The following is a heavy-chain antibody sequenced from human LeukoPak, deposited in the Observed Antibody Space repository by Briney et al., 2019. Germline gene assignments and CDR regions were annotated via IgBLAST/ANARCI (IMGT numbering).Heavy chain of an antibody. J-gene: IGHJ4*02. CDR3: ARAAMTTLSLDH. CDR2: IKQDGSVK. V-gene: IGHV3-7*01. CDR1: GFSFSRYW. Sequence: GGSLRLACAASGFSFSRYWMSWVRQAPGKGLEWVANIKQDGSVKNDVDSVKGRFTISRDNAKNSLYLQMNSLRAEDTAVYYCARAAMTTLSLDHWGQGTLVTVSS. D-gene: IGHD4-17*01.